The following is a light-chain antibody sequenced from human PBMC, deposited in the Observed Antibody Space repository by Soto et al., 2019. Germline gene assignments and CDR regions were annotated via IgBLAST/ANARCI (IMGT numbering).Light chain of an antibody. CDR2: GAS. V-gene: IGKV3-20*01. CDR3: QLFGSSPRYT. J-gene: IGKJ2*01. Sequence: EIVLTQSPGTLSLSPGERATLSCRTSESVTSTYLAWYQQKPGQPPRLLIYGASSRATGIPDRFSGSGSGTDFTLTISRLEPEDFAVYYCQLFGSSPRYTFGQGTKLVIK. CDR1: ESVTSTY.